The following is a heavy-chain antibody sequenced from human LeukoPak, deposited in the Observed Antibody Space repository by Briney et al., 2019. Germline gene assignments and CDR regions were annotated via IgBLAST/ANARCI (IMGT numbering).Heavy chain of an antibody. D-gene: IGHD3-10*01. CDR1: VYNVTELS. CDR2: FDPGDVER. CDR3: AIGGYMDI. V-gene: IGHV1-24*01. J-gene: IGHJ6*03. Sequence: ASVKVSCKVSVYNVTELSLHWVRQAPGKGLEWMGCFDPGDVERFYAQKFQGRVTLTEDTSTDTGYMELSNLGSEDTAVYYCAIGGYMDIWGQGTTVTVSS.